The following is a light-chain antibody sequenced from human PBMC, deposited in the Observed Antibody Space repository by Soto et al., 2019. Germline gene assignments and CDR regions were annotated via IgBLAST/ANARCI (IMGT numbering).Light chain of an antibody. Sequence: EIVLPQSPGTLSLSPGESSTLSRRASQSVSSSYLAWYQQKPGQANRLLIYGASSRATGIPDRFSGSGSGTAFTLAISRLEPEEFAVYYCKQYGSSPSTVGGGTKVDIK. CDR2: GAS. CDR1: QSVSSSY. V-gene: IGKV3-20*01. J-gene: IGKJ4*02. CDR3: KQYGSSPST.